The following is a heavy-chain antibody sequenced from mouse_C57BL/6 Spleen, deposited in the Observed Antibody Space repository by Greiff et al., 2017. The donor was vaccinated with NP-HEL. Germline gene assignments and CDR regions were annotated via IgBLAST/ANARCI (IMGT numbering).Heavy chain of an antibody. CDR2: IYPSDSET. Sequence: QVQLQQPGAELVRPGSSVKLSCKASGYTFTSYWMDWVKQRPGQGLEWIGNIYPSDSETHYNQKFKDKATLTVDKSSSTAYMQLSSLTSEDSAVYYCARSLEDFDYWGQGTTLTVSS. V-gene: IGHV1-61*01. CDR1: GYTFTSYW. CDR3: ARSLEDFDY. J-gene: IGHJ2*01. D-gene: IGHD4-1*01.